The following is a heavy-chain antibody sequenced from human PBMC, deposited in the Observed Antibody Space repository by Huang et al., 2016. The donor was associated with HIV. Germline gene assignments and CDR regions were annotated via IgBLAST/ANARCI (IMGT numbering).Heavy chain of an antibody. CDR1: RFTFSKFA. Sequence: QVQLVESGGGVVRPGRSLRLSCAASRFTFSKFAMHWVRQGPGKGLGWMAVIAYDGSSKHYADSVAGRLTISRDNSNNTLYLQMNSLTVEDTAVYYCTKGHYYDTNGYVAFDIWGQGTMVTVSS. V-gene: IGHV3-30*18. CDR2: IAYDGSSK. D-gene: IGHD3-22*01. J-gene: IGHJ3*02. CDR3: TKGHYYDTNGYVAFDI.